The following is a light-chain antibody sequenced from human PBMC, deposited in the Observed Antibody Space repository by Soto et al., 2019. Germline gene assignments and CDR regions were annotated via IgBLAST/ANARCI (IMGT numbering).Light chain of an antibody. CDR3: QQSYTTPPT. CDR1: QSISSY. V-gene: IGKV1-39*01. CDR2: AAS. J-gene: IGKJ4*01. Sequence: DIQMTQSPYSLSASVGDRVTITCRASQSISSYLNWYQQKPGKAPELLIYAASSLQSGVPSRFSCSGSGTDFTLTISSLQPEDFATYYCQQSYTTPPTFGGGTKVEIK.